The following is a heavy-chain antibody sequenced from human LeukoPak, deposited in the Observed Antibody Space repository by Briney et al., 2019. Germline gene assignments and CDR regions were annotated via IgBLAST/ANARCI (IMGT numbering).Heavy chain of an antibody. CDR3: ARKSLRALTLDY. CDR2: INPNSGGT. J-gene: IGHJ4*02. Sequence: ASVKVSCKASGYTFTGYYMHWVRQAPGQGLEWMGWINPNSGGTNYAQKFQGWVTMTRDTSISTAYMELSRLRSDDTAVYFCARKSLRALTLDYWGQGTLVTVSS. V-gene: IGHV1-2*04. D-gene: IGHD4-17*01. CDR1: GYTFTGYY.